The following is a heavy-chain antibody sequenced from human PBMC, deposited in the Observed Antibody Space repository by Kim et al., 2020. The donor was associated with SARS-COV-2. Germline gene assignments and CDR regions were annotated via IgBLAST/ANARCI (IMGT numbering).Heavy chain of an antibody. CDR3: ARGGGVDNYYYYMDV. V-gene: IGHV3-13*01. D-gene: IGHD5-12*01. J-gene: IGHJ6*03. Sequence: GSVQGRFTISRENAENSLFLQMNSLRAGDTALYYCARGGGVDNYYYYMDVWGKGTTVTVSS.